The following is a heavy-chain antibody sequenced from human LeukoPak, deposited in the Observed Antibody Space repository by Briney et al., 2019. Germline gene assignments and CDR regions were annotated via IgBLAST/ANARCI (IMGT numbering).Heavy chain of an antibody. CDR3: ATDGWRLGQWLVRYYYGMDV. CDR2: IIPIFGTA. V-gene: IGHV1-69*06. J-gene: IGHJ6*02. Sequence: GSSMKVSCKASGGTFSSYAISWVRQAPGQGLEWMGGIIPIFGTANYAQKFQGRVTMTEDTSTDTAYMELSSLRSEDTAVYYCATDGWRLGQWLVRYYYGMDVWGQGTTVTVSS. CDR1: GGTFSSYA. D-gene: IGHD6-19*01.